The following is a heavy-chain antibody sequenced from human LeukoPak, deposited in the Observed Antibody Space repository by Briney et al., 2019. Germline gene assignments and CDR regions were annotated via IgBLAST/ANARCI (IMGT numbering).Heavy chain of an antibody. D-gene: IGHD3-16*01. J-gene: IGHJ4*02. Sequence: GASVKVSCKASGYTFTSYGISWVRQAPGQGLEWMGWISAYNGNTNYAQNLQGRVTMTTDTSTSTAYMELGSLRSDDTAVYYCASGAYDYVWGNTFGDYWGQGTLVTVSS. V-gene: IGHV1-18*01. CDR1: GYTFTSYG. CDR2: ISAYNGNT. CDR3: ASGAYDYVWGNTFGDY.